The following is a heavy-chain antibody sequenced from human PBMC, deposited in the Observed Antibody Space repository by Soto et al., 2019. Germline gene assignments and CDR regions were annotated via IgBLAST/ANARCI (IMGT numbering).Heavy chain of an antibody. CDR2: IYYSGST. CDR3: GRVWGGLSSSWAAAYYGMDV. Sequence: SETLSLTCTVSGGSISSYYWSWIRQPPGKGLEWIGYIYYSGSTNYNPSLKSRVTISVDTSKNQFSLKLSSVTAADTAVYYCGRVWGGLSSSWAAAYYGMDVWAQGTTVTVSS. J-gene: IGHJ6*02. CDR1: GGSISSYY. V-gene: IGHV4-59*01. D-gene: IGHD6-13*01.